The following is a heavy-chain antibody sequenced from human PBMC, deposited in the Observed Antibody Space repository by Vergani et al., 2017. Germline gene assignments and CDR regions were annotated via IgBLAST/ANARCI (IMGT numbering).Heavy chain of an antibody. V-gene: IGHV3-15*01. D-gene: IGHD2-15*01. CDR2: IKSKTDGGTT. CDR3: TTDPPLYCSGGSCYGGY. J-gene: IGHJ4*02. Sequence: EVQLVESGGGLVKPGGSLRLSCAASGFTFSNVWMSWVRQAPGKGLEWVGRIKSKTDGGTTDYAAPVKGRFTISRDDSKNTLYLQMNSLKTEDTAVYYCTTDPPLYCSGGSCYGGYWGQGTLVTVSS. CDR1: GFTFSNVW.